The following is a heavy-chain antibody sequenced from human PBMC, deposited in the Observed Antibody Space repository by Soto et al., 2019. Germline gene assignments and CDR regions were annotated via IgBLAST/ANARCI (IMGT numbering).Heavy chain of an antibody. CDR2: ISSRSTYI. J-gene: IGHJ4*02. CDR3: VTWDYYYESTFY. Sequence: PGGSLRLSCAASGFTFSNYNMNWVRQAPGKGLEWVSSISSRSTYIYYADSVKGRFTISRDNAKNSLYLQMNSLRAEDTAIYYCVTWDYYYESTFYWGQGTLVTVSS. D-gene: IGHD3-22*01. CDR1: GFTFSNYN. V-gene: IGHV3-21*01.